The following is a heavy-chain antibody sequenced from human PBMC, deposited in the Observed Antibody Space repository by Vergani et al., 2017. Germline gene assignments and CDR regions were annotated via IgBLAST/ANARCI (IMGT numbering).Heavy chain of an antibody. V-gene: IGHV3-15*01. D-gene: IGHD3-22*01. CDR3: TTDPTKSTTTVARPLH. Sequence: EVQLVESGGGLVKPGGSLSLSCVASGFTFRNAWMNWFRQPHGKGVEWVGLIKSKPDGETIHEASPVKGRCIISRDESKNTLYLQMTNLNLADSAVYYFTTDPTKSTTTVARPLHWGQGTLVTVSS. CDR2: IKSKPDGETI. CDR1: GFTFRNAW. J-gene: IGHJ4*02.